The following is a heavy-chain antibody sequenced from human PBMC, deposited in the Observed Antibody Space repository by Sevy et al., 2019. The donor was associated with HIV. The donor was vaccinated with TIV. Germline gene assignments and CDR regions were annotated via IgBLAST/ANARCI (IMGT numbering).Heavy chain of an antibody. CDR1: GFTFADHA. Sequence: GGSLGLSCAASGFTFADHAFHWVRQAPGKGLELVAIISFDGRNKRLAESVKGRFTISRDDSKNTVYLQMTSQRPEDTAVDDCARDHCTDGACFRSGYFDYWGQGTLVTVSS. V-gene: IGHV3-30*04. J-gene: IGHJ4*02. CDR2: ISFDGRNK. CDR3: ARDHCTDGACFRSGYFDY. D-gene: IGHD2-8*01.